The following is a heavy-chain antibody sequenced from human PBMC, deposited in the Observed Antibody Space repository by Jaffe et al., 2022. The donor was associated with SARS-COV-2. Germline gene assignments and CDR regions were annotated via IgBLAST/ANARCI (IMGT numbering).Heavy chain of an antibody. CDR3: AREYSGGLYY. CDR2: INNDGSGT. D-gene: IGHD1-26*01. V-gene: IGHV3-74*01. Sequence: EVQLVEAGGNSVQPGGSLRLSCAASGFTLRSYWMHWVRQAPGKGLAWVSRINNDGSGTGYAESVKGRFTISRDNAQNTLHLQMNSLRAEDTAVYYCAREYSGGLYYWGQGTLVTVSS. CDR1: GFTLRSYW. J-gene: IGHJ4*02.